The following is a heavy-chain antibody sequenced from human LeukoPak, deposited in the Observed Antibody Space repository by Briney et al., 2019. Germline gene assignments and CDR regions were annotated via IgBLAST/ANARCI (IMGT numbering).Heavy chain of an antibody. CDR2: ISYDGSNK. V-gene: IGHV3-30*14. Sequence: GSLRLSCAASGFTFSSYAMHWVRQAPGKGLEWVAVISYDGSNKYYADSVKGRFTISRDNSKNTLYLQMNSLRAEDTAVYYCARGRITMVRGVKDDAFDIWGQGTMVTVSS. CDR3: ARGRITMVRGVKDDAFDI. J-gene: IGHJ3*02. D-gene: IGHD3-10*01. CDR1: GFTFSSYA.